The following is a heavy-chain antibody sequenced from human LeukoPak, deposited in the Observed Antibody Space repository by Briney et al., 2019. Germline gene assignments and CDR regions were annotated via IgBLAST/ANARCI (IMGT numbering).Heavy chain of an antibody. Sequence: GASVKVSCKASGYTFTGHYMHWVRQAPGQGLEWRGWISPNSGDTDYAQRFQGRVTMTRDTSISTAYMELSRLTSDDTAVYYCARAAIAVAGDYHYHYMDVWGKGTTVTVSS. CDR3: ARAAIAVAGDYHYHYMDV. CDR1: GYTFTGHY. CDR2: ISPNSGDT. V-gene: IGHV1-2*02. D-gene: IGHD6-19*01. J-gene: IGHJ6*03.